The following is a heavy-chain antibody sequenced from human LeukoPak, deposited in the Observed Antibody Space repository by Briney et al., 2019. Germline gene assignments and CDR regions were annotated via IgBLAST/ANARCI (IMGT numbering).Heavy chain of an antibody. Sequence: TGGSLRLSCAASGFTFSSYAMSWVRQAPGKGLEWVSVISGSGGSTYYADSVKGRFTISRDNSKNTLYLQMNSLRAEDTAVYYCAKELSFWSGYHDAFDIWGQGTMVTVSS. D-gene: IGHD3-3*01. CDR2: ISGSGGST. CDR3: AKELSFWSGYHDAFDI. J-gene: IGHJ3*02. CDR1: GFTFSSYA. V-gene: IGHV3-23*01.